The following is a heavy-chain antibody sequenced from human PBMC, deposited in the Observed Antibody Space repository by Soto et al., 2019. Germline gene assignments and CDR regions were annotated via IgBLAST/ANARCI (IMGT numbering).Heavy chain of an antibody. D-gene: IGHD3-22*01. CDR2: INPNSGAT. CDR3: PPHYPASSGYLDH. Sequence: ASVKVSCKASGYMFTGNYMHWVRQAPGQGLEYMGWINPNSGATNYAQKFQGRVTMTWDTSISTAYVELSRLRSDDTAVYHCPPHYPASSGYLDHWGQGTLVTVSS. CDR1: GYMFTGNY. V-gene: IGHV1-2*02. J-gene: IGHJ4*02.